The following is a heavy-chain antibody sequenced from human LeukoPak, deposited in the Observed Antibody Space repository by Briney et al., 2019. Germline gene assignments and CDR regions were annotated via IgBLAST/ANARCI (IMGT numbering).Heavy chain of an antibody. Sequence: GGSLRLSCAASGFTFSSYDMHWVRQAPGKGLEWVSAIGTAGDTYYPGSVNGRFTISRENAKNSLYLQMNSLRAGDTAVYYCARAYCGGDCYSGGTYYFDYWGQGTLVTVSS. V-gene: IGHV3-13*01. D-gene: IGHD2-21*02. CDR2: IGTAGDT. CDR1: GFTFSSYD. CDR3: ARAYCGGDCYSGGTYYFDY. J-gene: IGHJ4*02.